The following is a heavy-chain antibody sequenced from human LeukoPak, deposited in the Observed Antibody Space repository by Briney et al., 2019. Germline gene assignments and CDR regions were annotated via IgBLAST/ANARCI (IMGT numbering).Heavy chain of an antibody. V-gene: IGHV4-59*13. D-gene: IGHD6-13*01. J-gene: IGHJ5*02. CDR2: IYYSGST. CDR1: GGSISSYY. Sequence: SDTLSLTCTVSGGSISSYYWSWIRQPPGKALEWIGYIYYSGSTNYEPSLKSRVTISVDTSKNQFSLTLSPGTAADTAVYYCARESGIAAAGKPNWFDPGGEGTLVTVSS. CDR3: ARESGIAAAGKPNWFDP.